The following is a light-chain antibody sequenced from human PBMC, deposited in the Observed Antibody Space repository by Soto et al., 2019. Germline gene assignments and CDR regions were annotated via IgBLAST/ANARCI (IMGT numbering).Light chain of an antibody. CDR3: QQYNRWPPIT. Sequence: EIVMTQSPDTLSVSSGDRATLSCRASRSVGSNLAWYQQKPGQAPRLLIYGTSIRATGIPARFSGSGSGTEFSLTISSLQSEDVAVYYCQQYNRWPPITFGQGTRLEI. CDR2: GTS. J-gene: IGKJ5*01. CDR1: RSVGSN. V-gene: IGKV3-15*01.